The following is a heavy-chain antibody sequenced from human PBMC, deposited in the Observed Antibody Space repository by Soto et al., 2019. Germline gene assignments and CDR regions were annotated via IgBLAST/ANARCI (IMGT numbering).Heavy chain of an antibody. CDR1: GFTFSSYA. V-gene: IGHV3-23*01. CDR2: ISGSGGST. D-gene: IGHD6-19*01. Sequence: PGGSLRLSCAASGFTFSSYAMSWVRQAPGKGLEWVSAISGSGGSTYYADSVKGRFTISRDNSKNTLYLQMNSLRAEDTAVYYCAKDRLPDATQWLDYVDFDYWGQGTLVTVSS. J-gene: IGHJ4*02. CDR3: AKDRLPDATQWLDYVDFDY.